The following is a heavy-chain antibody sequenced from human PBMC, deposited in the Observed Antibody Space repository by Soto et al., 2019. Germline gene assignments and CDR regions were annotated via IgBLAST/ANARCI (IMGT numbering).Heavy chain of an antibody. J-gene: IGHJ6*02. CDR1: GDTDTNYV. Sequence: QVQLVQSGAEVKKPGSSVKVSCKASGDTDTNYVISWVRQAPGQGLEWMGGIFPTFGTTYSAQKLQDRLTITAAESTSTVYMQLSSLRLDDTAVYYCEAEMTFGKLSVVWGQGTTVTVSS. V-gene: IGHV1-69*01. D-gene: IGHD3-16*02. CDR2: IFPTFGTT. CDR3: EAEMTFGKLSVV.